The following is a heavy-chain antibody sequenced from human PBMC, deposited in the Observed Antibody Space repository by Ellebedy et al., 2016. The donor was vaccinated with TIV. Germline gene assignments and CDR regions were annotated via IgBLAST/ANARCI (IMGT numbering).Heavy chain of an antibody. V-gene: IGHV3-30-3*01. D-gene: IGHD6-19*01. Sequence: GESLKISCSASGFTFSRYWMNWVRQAPGKGLEWVAVISHDGSSQYYADSVKGRFTVSRDNSMTTVYLEMNSLRAEDTALYYCARDLDKSSGWYGGAAYWGQGTQVTVSS. CDR1: GFTFSRYW. CDR3: ARDLDKSSGWYGGAAY. CDR2: ISHDGSSQ. J-gene: IGHJ4*02.